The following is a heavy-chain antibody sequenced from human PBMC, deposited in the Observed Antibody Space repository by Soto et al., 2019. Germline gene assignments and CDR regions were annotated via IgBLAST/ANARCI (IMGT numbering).Heavy chain of an antibody. CDR1: GGTFSSYA. D-gene: IGHD5-18*01. J-gene: IGHJ6*02. CDR2: IIPSFGTA. CDR3: ARDEGYSYGNYYYYGMDV. Sequence: QVQLVQSGAEVKKPGSSVKVSCKASGGTFSSYAISWVRQAPGQGLEWMGGIIPSFGTANYAQKFQGRVTITADESTSTAYMELSSLRSEDTAVYYCARDEGYSYGNYYYYGMDVWGQGTTVTVSS. V-gene: IGHV1-69*01.